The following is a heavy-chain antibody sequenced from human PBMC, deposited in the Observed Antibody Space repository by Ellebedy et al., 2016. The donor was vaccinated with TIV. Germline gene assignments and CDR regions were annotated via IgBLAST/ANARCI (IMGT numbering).Heavy chain of an antibody. CDR2: ISSGAGSM. D-gene: IGHD6-19*01. J-gene: IGHJ2*01. CDR1: GFTFSDYY. V-gene: IGHV3-11*01. Sequence: GESLKISXAASGFTFSDYYMSWIRQAPGKGLEWLSYISSGAGSMHFADSVKGRFTISRDNAKNSLYLQMNSLRAEDTAVYYCARDGSGWYIGGYFDLWGRGTLVTVSS. CDR3: ARDGSGWYIGGYFDL.